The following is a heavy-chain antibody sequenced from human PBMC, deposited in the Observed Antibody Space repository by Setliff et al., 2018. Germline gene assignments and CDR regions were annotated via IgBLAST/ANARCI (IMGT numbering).Heavy chain of an antibody. CDR3: ATGQHSGSWTLDQ. CDR2: MDTGTGKK. Sequence: ASVKVSCKASGETFTRYSIHWVRQAPGQRLEWIGYMDTGTGKKEYSQKFRDRVTIIRYTSVTTAYVELHSLRSDDTAVYYCATGQHSGSWTLDQWGQGTLVTVSS. CDR1: GETFTRYS. D-gene: IGHD6-13*01. J-gene: IGHJ4*02. V-gene: IGHV1-3*04.